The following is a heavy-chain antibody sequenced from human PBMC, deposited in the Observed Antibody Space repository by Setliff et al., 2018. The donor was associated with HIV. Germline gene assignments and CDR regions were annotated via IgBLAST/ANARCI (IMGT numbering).Heavy chain of an antibody. CDR1: GYSISTGYN. D-gene: IGHD4-17*01. Sequence: SETLSLTCTVSGYSISTGYNWGCIRQPPGKGLEWIGSMHHSGGTDYNPSLRSRVIISVDTSKNEFSLRVSSVTAADTAVYYCARGGPTVAFGLDVWGQGTTVTV. V-gene: IGHV4-38-2*02. CDR2: MHHSGGT. J-gene: IGHJ6*02. CDR3: ARGGPTVAFGLDV.